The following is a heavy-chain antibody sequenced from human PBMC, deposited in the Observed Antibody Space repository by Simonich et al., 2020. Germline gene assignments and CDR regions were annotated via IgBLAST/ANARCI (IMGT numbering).Heavy chain of an antibody. V-gene: IGHV4-34*01. D-gene: IGHD6-13*01. J-gene: IGHJ1*01. CDR2: INHSGRT. CDR3: ARGLRVAAAGTAFQH. CDR1: GGSFSGYY. Sequence: QVQLQQWGAGLLKPSETLSLTCAVYGGSFSGYYWSWIRQPPGKGLEWIGEINHSGRTNYNPALKSLGTISVDTSKNQFSLKLSSVTAADTAVYYCARGLRVAAAGTAFQHWGQGTLVTVSS.